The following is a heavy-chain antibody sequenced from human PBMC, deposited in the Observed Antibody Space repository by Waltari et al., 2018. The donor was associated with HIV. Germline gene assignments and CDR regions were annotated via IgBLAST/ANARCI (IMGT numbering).Heavy chain of an antibody. D-gene: IGHD3-9*01. CDR2: VYTRGSA. CDR1: GASISSGDSY. J-gene: IGHJ2*01. CDR3: ARGLDILTGHYHWFLDV. Sequence: QVQLQESGPGLVKPSKTLSLTCTVAGASISSGDSYRTWIRQPAGKGLEWIGRVYTRGSANYNPSLRSRVTMSLDTSKNQFSLKLTSVTAADTALYYCARGLDILTGHYHWFLDVWGRGTLVTVSS. V-gene: IGHV4-61*02.